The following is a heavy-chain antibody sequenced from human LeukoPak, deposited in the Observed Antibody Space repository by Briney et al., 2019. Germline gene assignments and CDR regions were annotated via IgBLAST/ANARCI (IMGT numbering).Heavy chain of an antibody. J-gene: IGHJ6*04. D-gene: IGHD3-3*01. Sequence: GGSLRLSCAASGFTFSSYWMHWVRQAPGKGLVWVSRINTDGSSTSYADSVKGRFTISRDNAKNTLYLQMNSLRAEDTAVYYCTKYYDFWSGMDVWGKGTTVTVSS. CDR2: INTDGSST. V-gene: IGHV3-74*01. CDR1: GFTFSSYW. CDR3: TKYYDFWSGMDV.